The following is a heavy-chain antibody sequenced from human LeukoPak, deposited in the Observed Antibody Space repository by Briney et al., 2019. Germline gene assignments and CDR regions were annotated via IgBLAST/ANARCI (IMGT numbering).Heavy chain of an antibody. CDR3: ARVELYASGWYGSIDY. V-gene: IGHV3-30*03. D-gene: IGHD6-19*01. Sequence: GGSLRLSCAASGFTFSSYGMHWVRQALGKGLEWVAVISYDGTNKYYADSVRGRFTISRDNSKNTLYLQMDSLRTEDTAVYYCARVELYASGWYGSIDYWGQGTLVAVSS. CDR1: GFTFSSYG. CDR2: ISYDGTNK. J-gene: IGHJ4*02.